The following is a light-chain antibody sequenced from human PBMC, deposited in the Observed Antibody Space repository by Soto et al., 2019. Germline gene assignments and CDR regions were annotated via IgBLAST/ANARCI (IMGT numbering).Light chain of an antibody. J-gene: IGKJ1*01. CDR2: GIS. Sequence: EIVLTQTPVTLSLSPGERATLSCRASQSVSSSYLAWYQQKPGQAPRLLIYGISKRATDIPDRFSGSGSGTEFTLTINGLQPDDFATYYCQQYSGYPWTFGQGTKVAIK. CDR1: QSVSSSY. V-gene: IGKV3-20*01. CDR3: QQYSGYPWT.